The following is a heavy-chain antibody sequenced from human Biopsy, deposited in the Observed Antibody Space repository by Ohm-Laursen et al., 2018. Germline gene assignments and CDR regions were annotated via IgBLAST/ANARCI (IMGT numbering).Heavy chain of an antibody. CDR2: NIPILGTG. D-gene: IGHD3-9*01. CDR1: GYNFTGYY. Sequence: SSVKVSCKPSGYNFTGYYIHWVRQAPGQGLEWLGGNIPILGTGNYAQKFQDRVTVAADTSTSTATMELRSLRSDDTAVYYCATKLTGYFHHWGQGTLVIVSS. V-gene: IGHV1-69*06. CDR3: ATKLTGYFHH. J-gene: IGHJ1*01.